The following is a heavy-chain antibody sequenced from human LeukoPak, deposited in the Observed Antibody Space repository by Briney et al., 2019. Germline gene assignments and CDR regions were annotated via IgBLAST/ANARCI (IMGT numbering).Heavy chain of an antibody. CDR1: GGTFSSYA. CDR2: IIPILGIA. V-gene: IGHV1-69*04. J-gene: IGHJ4*02. CDR3: ARDLARRGYSYGYGY. Sequence: SVEVSCRASGGTFSSYAISWVRQAPGQGLEWMGRIIPILGIANYAQKFQGRVTITADKSTSTAYMELSSLRSEDTAVYYCARDLARRGYSYGYGYWGQGTLVTVSS. D-gene: IGHD5-18*01.